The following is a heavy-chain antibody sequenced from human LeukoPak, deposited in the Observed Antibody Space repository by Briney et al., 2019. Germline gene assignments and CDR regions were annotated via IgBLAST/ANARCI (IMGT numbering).Heavy chain of an antibody. CDR1: GGSFSGYY. V-gene: IGHV4-34*01. D-gene: IGHD3-9*01. CDR2: INHSGST. CDR3: ARGSRIRYFDWLLSSWFDP. J-gene: IGHJ5*02. Sequence: KPSETLSLTCAVYGGSFSGYYWSWIRQPPGKGLEWIGEINHSGSTNYNPSLKSRVTISVDTSKNQFSLKLSSVTAADTAGYYCARGSRIRYFDWLLSSWFDPWGQGTLVTVSS.